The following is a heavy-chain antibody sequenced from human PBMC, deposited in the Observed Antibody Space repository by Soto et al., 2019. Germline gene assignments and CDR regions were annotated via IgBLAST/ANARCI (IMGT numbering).Heavy chain of an antibody. CDR2: IIPVFGRA. CDR3: ARTEQLVLSFYLDY. Sequence: QVHLVQSGAEVKKPGSSVKVSCKAFGGSFSNYAFSWVRQAPGQGLEWMGDIIPVFGRANYAQKFQGRVTITADVSTTTAYMELSSLRSDDTAVYFCARTEQLVLSFYLDYWGQGTLVTVSS. D-gene: IGHD6-6*01. V-gene: IGHV1-69*01. J-gene: IGHJ4*02. CDR1: GGSFSNYA.